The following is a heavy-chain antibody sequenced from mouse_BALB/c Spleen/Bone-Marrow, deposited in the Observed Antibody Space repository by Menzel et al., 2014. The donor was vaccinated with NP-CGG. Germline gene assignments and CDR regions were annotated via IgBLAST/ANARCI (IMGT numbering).Heavy chain of an antibody. V-gene: IGHV5-9-3*01. Sequence: EVQLVESGGGLVKPEGSLKLSCAASGFTFSSYAMSWVRQTPEKRLEWVATISSGGSYTYYADSGKGRLTISRDNAKNTLYLQMSSLRSEDTAMYYCARSLYDYDAMDYWGQGTSVTVSS. CDR2: ISSGGSYT. D-gene: IGHD1-1*01. J-gene: IGHJ4*01. CDR1: GFTFSSYA. CDR3: ARSLYDYDAMDY.